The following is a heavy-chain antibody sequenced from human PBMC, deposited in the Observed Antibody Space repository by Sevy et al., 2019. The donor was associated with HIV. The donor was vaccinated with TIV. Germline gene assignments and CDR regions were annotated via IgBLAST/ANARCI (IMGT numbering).Heavy chain of an antibody. Sequence: SETLSLTCTVSGGSISSYYWSWIRQPPGKGLEWIGYIYYSGSTNYNPSLKSRVTISVDTSKNQFSLKLSSVTAADTAVYYCARDLMNYSNYFGSDWFDPWGQGTLVTVSS. CDR1: GGSISSYY. CDR2: IYYSGST. D-gene: IGHD4-4*01. J-gene: IGHJ5*02. CDR3: ARDLMNYSNYFGSDWFDP. V-gene: IGHV4-59*01.